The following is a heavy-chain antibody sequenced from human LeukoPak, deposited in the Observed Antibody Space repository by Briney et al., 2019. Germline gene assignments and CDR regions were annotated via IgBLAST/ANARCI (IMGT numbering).Heavy chain of an antibody. J-gene: IGHJ3*02. Sequence: SETLPLTCTVYGGSISNHWTWILQPAGKGLEWIGHIYARGTTIYNPSLNSRVTISVDKPKNHVSLKLCSVPAADTAMYYCARDGVHFPIFGVVTIPSDLGVFDMWGHGTMVSVSS. CDR1: GGSISNH. D-gene: IGHD3-3*01. V-gene: IGHV4-4*07. CDR2: IYARGTT. CDR3: ARDGVHFPIFGVVTIPSDLGVFDM.